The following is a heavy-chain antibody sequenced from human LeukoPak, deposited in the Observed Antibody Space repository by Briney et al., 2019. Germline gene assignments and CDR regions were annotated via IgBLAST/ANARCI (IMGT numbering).Heavy chain of an antibody. Sequence: GGSLRLSCAASGFTFSDYWMHWVRQAPGKGLMCVARINNDGSSTSYADSVRGRFTISRDNAKNSLYLQMNSLRAEDTAVYYCARGPGVAAAGPVDVWGKGTTVTVSS. CDR2: INNDGSST. V-gene: IGHV3-74*01. CDR3: ARGPGVAAAGPVDV. CDR1: GFTFSDYW. J-gene: IGHJ6*04. D-gene: IGHD6-13*01.